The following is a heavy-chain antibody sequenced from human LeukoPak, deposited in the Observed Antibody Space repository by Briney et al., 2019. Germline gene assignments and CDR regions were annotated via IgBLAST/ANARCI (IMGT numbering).Heavy chain of an antibody. Sequence: GASVKVSCKASGYTFTSYGISWVRQARGKGVDGMGWINPNSGGTNYAQTLQGRVTMTRDTSISTAYMELSRVSADDTAVYYCARGLWNPNHYFDYWGQGTLVTVSS. J-gene: IGHJ4*02. D-gene: IGHD1-1*01. CDR2: INPNSGGT. CDR3: ARGLWNPNHYFDY. V-gene: IGHV1-2*02. CDR1: GYTFTSYG.